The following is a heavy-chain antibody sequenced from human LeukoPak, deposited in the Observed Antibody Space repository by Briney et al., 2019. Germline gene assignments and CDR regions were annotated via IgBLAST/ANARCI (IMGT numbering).Heavy chain of an antibody. V-gene: IGHV3-74*01. J-gene: IGHJ4*02. Sequence: GESLKISCKGSGYSFTSYWMHWVRQAPGKGLVWVSRINSDGSSTSYADSVKGRFTISRDNAKNTLFLQMNSLRAEDTAVYYCARDYGDYVSSDYWGQGTLVTVSS. CDR3: ARDYGDYVSSDY. CDR2: INSDGSST. CDR1: GYSFTSYW. D-gene: IGHD4-17*01.